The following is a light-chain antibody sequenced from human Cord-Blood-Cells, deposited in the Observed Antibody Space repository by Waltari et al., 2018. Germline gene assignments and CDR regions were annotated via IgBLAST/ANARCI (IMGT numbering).Light chain of an antibody. Sequence: DIVMTQSPDSLAVSLGERATINCKSSQSVLYSSNHKNYLAWYQQKPGQPPKLLIYWASTRESWVPDRLSGGGSGTDFTLTISSLQAEDVAVYYCQQYYSTPYTFGQGTKLESK. J-gene: IGKJ2*01. CDR2: WAS. CDR1: QSVLYSSNHKNY. CDR3: QQYYSTPYT. V-gene: IGKV4-1*01.